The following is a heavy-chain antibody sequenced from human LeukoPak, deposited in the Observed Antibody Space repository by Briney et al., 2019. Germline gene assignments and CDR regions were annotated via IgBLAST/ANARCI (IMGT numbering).Heavy chain of an antibody. CDR1: GYTFTSYG. D-gene: IGHD1-26*01. Sequence: ASVKVSCKASGYTFTSYGISWVRQAPGQGLEWMGWISAYNGNTNYAQKLQGRVTMTTDTSTSTAYMELSRLRSDDTAVYYCAREHRGSGSYYWDYWGQGTLVTVSS. V-gene: IGHV1-18*01. CDR2: ISAYNGNT. CDR3: AREHRGSGSYYWDY. J-gene: IGHJ4*02.